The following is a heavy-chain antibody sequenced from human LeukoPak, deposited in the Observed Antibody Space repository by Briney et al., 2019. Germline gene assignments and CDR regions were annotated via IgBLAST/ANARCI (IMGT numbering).Heavy chain of an antibody. CDR2: ISGSGDST. V-gene: IGHV3-23*01. D-gene: IGHD2-2*01. CDR1: GFTFSSYA. Sequence: PGGSLRLSCAASGFTFSSYAMSWVRQAPGKGLEWVSAISGSGDSTYYGDSVKGRFTISRDNAKNTLYLQMNSLRAEDTAVYYCAKTDCISTSCYPKYWGQGTLVTVSS. CDR3: AKTDCISTSCYPKY. J-gene: IGHJ4*02.